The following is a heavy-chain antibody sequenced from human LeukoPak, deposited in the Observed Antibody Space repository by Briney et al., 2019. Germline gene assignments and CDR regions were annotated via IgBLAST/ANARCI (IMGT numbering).Heavy chain of an antibody. CDR1: GFTFSNYW. CDR2: IKEDGSEK. Sequence: PGWSLRLSCAAPGFTFSNYWMNWFRQAPGKGLEWVANIKEDGSEKYYVDSVKGRFTISRDNAKNSLYLQMNNLTAEHTGVYSCASFGVAVAWWHGTLVTVSS. J-gene: IGHJ5*01. D-gene: IGHD2-21*01. V-gene: IGHV3-7*01. CDR3: ASFGVAVA.